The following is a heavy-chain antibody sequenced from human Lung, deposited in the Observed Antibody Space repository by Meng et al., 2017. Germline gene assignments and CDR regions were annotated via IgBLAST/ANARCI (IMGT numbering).Heavy chain of an antibody. CDR2: TFYTGSA. J-gene: IGHJ5*02. D-gene: IGHD4-17*01. CDR1: GGSISSGGYY. Sequence: QVQLQEAGPGLGKPSQTLSRTCAVSGGSISSGGYYWSWIRQHPGKGLEWIGYTFYTGSAYYNPSLKSRVTITADTSKNQFSLRLTSVTAADTAVYYCARAPDYGVGTWFDPWGQGTLVTVSS. V-gene: IGHV4-31*11. CDR3: ARAPDYGVGTWFDP.